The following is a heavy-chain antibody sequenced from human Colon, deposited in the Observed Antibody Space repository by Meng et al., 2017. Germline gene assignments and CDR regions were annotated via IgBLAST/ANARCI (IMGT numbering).Heavy chain of an antibody. V-gene: IGHV3-33*01. CDR1: GFTFSSYG. Sequence: GESLNISCAASGFTFSSYGMHWVRQAPGKGLEWVAVIWYDGSNKYYADSVKGRFTISRDNSKNTLYLQMNSLRAEDTAVYYCARDQDSSGYSLPPPAFDIWGQGTMVTVSS. D-gene: IGHD3-22*01. CDR3: ARDQDSSGYSLPPPAFDI. J-gene: IGHJ3*02. CDR2: IWYDGSNK.